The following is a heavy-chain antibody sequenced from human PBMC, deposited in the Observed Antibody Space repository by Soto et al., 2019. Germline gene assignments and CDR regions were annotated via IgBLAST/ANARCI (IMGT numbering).Heavy chain of an antibody. CDR2: IYTSGNT. Sequence: QVQLQESGPGLVKPSETLSLTCTVSGGSISSYYWSWIRQPAGKGLEWIGRIYTSGNTNYNATLKSRVTMSVDTSKNQFSLELSSVTAADTAVYYCARDVLLWLGESHHYYYYGMDVWGQGTTVTVSS. D-gene: IGHD3-10*01. J-gene: IGHJ6*02. CDR3: ARDVLLWLGESHHYYYYGMDV. CDR1: GGSISSYY. V-gene: IGHV4-4*07.